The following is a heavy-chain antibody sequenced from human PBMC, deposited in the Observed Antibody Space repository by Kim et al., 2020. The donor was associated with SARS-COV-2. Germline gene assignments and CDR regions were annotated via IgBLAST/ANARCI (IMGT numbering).Heavy chain of an antibody. J-gene: IGHJ4*02. D-gene: IGHD3-22*01. CDR3: TTDYITMIVVVIDY. Sequence: AAPVKGRFTISRDDSKNTLYLQMNSLKTEDTAVYYCTTDYITMIVVVIDYWGQGTLVTVSS. V-gene: IGHV3-15*01.